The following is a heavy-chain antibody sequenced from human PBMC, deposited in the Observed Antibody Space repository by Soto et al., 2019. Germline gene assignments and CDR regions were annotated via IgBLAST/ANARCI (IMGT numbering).Heavy chain of an antibody. CDR3: ASHPLNWSDADS. Sequence: SETLSLTCAVYGGSFSAYYWSWVRQPPGKGLEWIGEIIHSESTKYNPSLKSRVTISVDTSKNQFSLKLSSVTAADTGVYYCASHPLNWSDADSWGQGVLVTVSS. CDR1: GGSFSAYY. V-gene: IGHV4-34*12. CDR2: IIHSEST. J-gene: IGHJ4*02. D-gene: IGHD1-1*01.